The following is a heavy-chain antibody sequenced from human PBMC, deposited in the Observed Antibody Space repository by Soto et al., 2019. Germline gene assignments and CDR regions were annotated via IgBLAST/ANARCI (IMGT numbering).Heavy chain of an antibody. CDR1: GGSISSYY. D-gene: IGHD3-3*01. CDR3: ARDGGRYYAMDV. Sequence: QVQLQESGPGLVRPSETLSLSCTVSGGSISSYYWSWIRQPPGKGLEWIGYVYYSGSTNYNPSLKSRVTISVDTSSTRFSLKLSSVTAADTAVYYCARDGGRYYAMDVWGQGTTVTVSS. V-gene: IGHV4-59*01. CDR2: VYYSGST. J-gene: IGHJ6*02.